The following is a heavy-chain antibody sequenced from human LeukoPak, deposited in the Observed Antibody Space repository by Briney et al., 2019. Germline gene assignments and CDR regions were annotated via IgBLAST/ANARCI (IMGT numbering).Heavy chain of an antibody. CDR1: GGSFSGYY. J-gene: IGHJ5*02. D-gene: IGHD3-10*01. Sequence: PSETLSLTCAVYGGSFSGYYWSWIRQPPGKGLEWIGEINHSGSTNYNPSLKSRVTISVDTSKNQFSLKLSSVTAADTAVYYCARRRRVTMVRGVMGWFDPWGQGTLVTVSS. CDR2: INHSGST. V-gene: IGHV4-34*01. CDR3: ARRRRVTMVRGVMGWFDP.